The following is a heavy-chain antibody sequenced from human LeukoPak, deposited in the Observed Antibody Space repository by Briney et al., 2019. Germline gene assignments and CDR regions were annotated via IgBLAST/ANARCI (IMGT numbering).Heavy chain of an antibody. D-gene: IGHD3-16*01. CDR3: ARLVLGYMDV. CDR2: IYSGGST. CDR1: GFTFSDYY. V-gene: IGHV3-53*01. J-gene: IGHJ6*03. Sequence: GGSLRLSCAASGFTFSDYYMSWVRQAPGKGLEWVSVIYSGGSTYYADSVKGRFTISRDNSKNTLYLQMNSLRAEDTAVYYCARLVLGYMDVWGKGTTVTVSS.